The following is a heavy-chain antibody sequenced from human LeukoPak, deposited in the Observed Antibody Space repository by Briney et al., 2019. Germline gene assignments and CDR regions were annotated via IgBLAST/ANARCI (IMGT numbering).Heavy chain of an antibody. CDR2: IRSDGSNK. J-gene: IGHJ4*02. CDR3: AKDLFTGY. CDR1: GFTFSTYG. Sequence: GGSLRLSCAASGFTFSTYGMHWVRQAPGKGLELVAFIRSDGSNKYYADSVKGRFTISRDNSKNTLYLQMNSLRAEDTAVYYCAKDLFTGYWGQGTLVTVSS. D-gene: IGHD1-14*01. V-gene: IGHV3-30*02.